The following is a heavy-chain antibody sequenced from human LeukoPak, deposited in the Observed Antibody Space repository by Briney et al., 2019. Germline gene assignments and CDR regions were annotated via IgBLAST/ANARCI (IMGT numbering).Heavy chain of an antibody. Sequence: TGGSLRLSCAASGFTFSSYAMHWVRQAPGKGLEWVAVISYDGSNKYYADSVKGRFTISRDNSKNTLYLQMNSLRAEDTAVYYCASRIRGTYYFDYWGQGTLVTVSS. CDR1: GFTFSSYA. D-gene: IGHD5-18*01. CDR3: ASRIRGTYYFDY. J-gene: IGHJ4*02. CDR2: ISYDGSNK. V-gene: IGHV3-30-3*01.